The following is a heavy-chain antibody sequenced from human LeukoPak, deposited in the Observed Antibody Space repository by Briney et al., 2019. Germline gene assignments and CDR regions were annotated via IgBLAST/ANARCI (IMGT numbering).Heavy chain of an antibody. CDR1: GYTFTRYG. Sequence: GASVKVSCKASGYTFTRYGITWVRQAPGQGLEWMGWISAYNGNTNYAHKAQGRVTITTDTSTSTAYMELRSLSSDDTAVYYCARDNSAISDCSSASCFHFNYWGQGTLVTVSS. D-gene: IGHD2-2*01. V-gene: IGHV1-18*01. J-gene: IGHJ4*02. CDR2: ISAYNGNT. CDR3: ARDNSAISDCSSASCFHFNY.